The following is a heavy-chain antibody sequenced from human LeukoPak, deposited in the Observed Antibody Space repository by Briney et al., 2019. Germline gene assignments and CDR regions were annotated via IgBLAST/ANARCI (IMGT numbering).Heavy chain of an antibody. J-gene: IGHJ4*02. V-gene: IGHV3-11*01. CDR1: GGSFSGYY. CDR3: AREVPDY. CDR2: ISSSGSTI. Sequence: LSLTCAVYGGSFSGYYWSWIRQPPGKGLEWVSYISSSGSTIYYADSVKGRFTISRDNAKNSLYLQMNSLRAEDTAVYYCAREVPDYWGQGTLVTVSS.